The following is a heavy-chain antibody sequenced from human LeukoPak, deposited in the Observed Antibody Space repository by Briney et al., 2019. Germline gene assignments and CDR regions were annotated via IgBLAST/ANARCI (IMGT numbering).Heavy chain of an antibody. CDR3: AREVGCSGGSCYPYYYYYGMDV. Sequence: SETLSLTCAVSGYSISSGYYWGWIRQPPGKGLEWIGSIYHSGSTYYNPSLKSRVTISVDTSKNQFSLKLSSVTAADTAVYYCAREVGCSGGSCYPYYYYYGMDVWGKGTTVTVSS. CDR1: GYSISSGYY. V-gene: IGHV4-38-2*02. J-gene: IGHJ6*04. CDR2: IYHSGST. D-gene: IGHD2-15*01.